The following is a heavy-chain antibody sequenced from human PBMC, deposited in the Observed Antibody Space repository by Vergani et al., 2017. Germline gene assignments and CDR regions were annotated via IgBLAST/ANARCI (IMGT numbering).Heavy chain of an antibody. J-gene: IGHJ3*02. CDR1: GGSIASGTYY. CDR2: VYTGGSA. V-gene: IGHV4-61*02. Sequence: QVQLQESGPRLVKPSQTLSLTCTVSGGSIASGTYYWTWIRQPAGKGLEWIGRVYTGGSANYNPSFKSRVTISLDTSRNQFSLNLQSVTAADTAVYYCARDYASAIYYANDAFDIWGRGTKGTVSS. D-gene: IGHD2-8*01. CDR3: ARDYASAIYYANDAFDI.